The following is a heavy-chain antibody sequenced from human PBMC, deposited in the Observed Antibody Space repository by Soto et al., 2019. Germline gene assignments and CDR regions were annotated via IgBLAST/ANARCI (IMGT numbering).Heavy chain of an antibody. CDR3: ATIAAVRVDY. CDR1: GFTFSSEY. D-gene: IGHD6-13*01. CDR2: INQDGNEI. V-gene: IGHV3-7*02. J-gene: IGHJ4*01. Sequence: EVQLVESGGGLVQPGGSLRLSCVASGFTFSSEYIAWVRQAPGKGLEWVGNINQDGNEIYYLDSVKGRFTISRDNAKKSVFLQMHSLRPEDTALYYCATIAAVRVDYWGHGTRVTVSS.